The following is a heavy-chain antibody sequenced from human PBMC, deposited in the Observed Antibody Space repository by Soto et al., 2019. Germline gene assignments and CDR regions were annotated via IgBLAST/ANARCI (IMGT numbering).Heavy chain of an antibody. CDR3: ARERKTEPPYPY. J-gene: IGHJ4*02. Sequence: ASVNVSCKAAGYSFTSYYMHWVRQAPGQGLEWMGIINPSGGSTSYAQKFQGRVTMTRDTSTSTVYTELSSLRSEDTAVYYCARERKTEPPYPYWAQGTRVTVSS. V-gene: IGHV1-46*03. CDR1: GYSFTSYY. D-gene: IGHD1-1*01. CDR2: INPSGGST.